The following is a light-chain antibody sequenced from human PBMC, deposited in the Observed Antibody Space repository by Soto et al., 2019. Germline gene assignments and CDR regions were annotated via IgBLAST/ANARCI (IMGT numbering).Light chain of an antibody. CDR2: WAS. Sequence: FVMTPSPDSLALSLGYRPTITSNSSQSLLKSSIKYDYLAWYQQKPGQPPKLLIYWASTRESGVPDRFSGSGSGTDFTLTISSLQAEDVAVYYCQQYYSTPPKLTFGGGTKVDIK. V-gene: IGKV4-1*01. CDR1: QSLLKSSIKYDY. J-gene: IGKJ4*01. CDR3: QQYYSTPPKLT.